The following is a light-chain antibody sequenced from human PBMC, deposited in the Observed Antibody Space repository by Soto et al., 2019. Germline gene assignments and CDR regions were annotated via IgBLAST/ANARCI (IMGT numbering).Light chain of an antibody. Sequence: DIQMTQSPSSLSASVGDRVTITCRASQTIDNYLNWYQQTPGRAPKILIHGASTLQSGVPSRFSGGGSGTEFTLTIHSLQPEDSATYHCQQSYIMPWTFGQGTKVAIK. CDR3: QQSYIMPWT. J-gene: IGKJ1*01. V-gene: IGKV1-39*01. CDR2: GAS. CDR1: QTIDNY.